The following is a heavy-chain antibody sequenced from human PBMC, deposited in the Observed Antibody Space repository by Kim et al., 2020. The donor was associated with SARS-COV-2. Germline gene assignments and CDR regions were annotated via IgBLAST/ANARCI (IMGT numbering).Heavy chain of an antibody. D-gene: IGHD6-6*01. J-gene: IGHJ4*02. Sequence: SETLSLTCAVYGGSFSGYYWSWIRQPPGKGLEWIGEINHSGSTNYNPSLKSRVTISVDTSKNQFSLKLSSVTAADTAVYYCARGLIAARFGIDYWGQGTL. CDR3: ARGLIAARFGIDY. CDR2: INHSGST. V-gene: IGHV4-34*01. CDR1: GGSFSGYY.